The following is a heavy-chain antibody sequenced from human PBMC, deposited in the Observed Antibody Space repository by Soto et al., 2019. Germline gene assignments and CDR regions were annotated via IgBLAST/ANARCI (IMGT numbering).Heavy chain of an antibody. Sequence: EVQLVESGGGLVKPGGSLRLSCAASGFTFSNAWMSWVRQSPGKGLEWVGRIKSKTDGGTTDYAAPVKGRFTISRDDSKNTLYLQMNSLKTEDTAVYYCTTEAVNSYYDFWSGYYGYFAYWGQGTLVTVSS. CDR1: GFTFSNAW. V-gene: IGHV3-15*01. CDR2: IKSKTDGGTT. D-gene: IGHD3-3*01. J-gene: IGHJ4*02. CDR3: TTEAVNSYYDFWSGYYGYFAY.